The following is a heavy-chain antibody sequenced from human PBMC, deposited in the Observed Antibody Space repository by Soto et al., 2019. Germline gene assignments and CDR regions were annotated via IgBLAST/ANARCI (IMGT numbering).Heavy chain of an antibody. D-gene: IGHD3-10*01. Sequence: QVQLVESGGGLVKPGGPLRLSCAASGFTFSDYYMSWIRQAPGKGLEWVSYISSSSSYTNYADSVKGRFTISRDNAKNSLYLQMNSLTAEDTAVYYCARVGNYYGSGSSFDYWGQGTLVTVSS. V-gene: IGHV3-11*06. J-gene: IGHJ4*02. CDR1: GFTFSDYY. CDR3: ARVGNYYGSGSSFDY. CDR2: ISSSSSYT.